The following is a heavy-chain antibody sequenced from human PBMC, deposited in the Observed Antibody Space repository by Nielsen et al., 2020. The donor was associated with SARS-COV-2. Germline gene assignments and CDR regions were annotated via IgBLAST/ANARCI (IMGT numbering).Heavy chain of an antibody. CDR3: ARSPCSGTSCYAGGYNWFDP. D-gene: IGHD2-2*01. J-gene: IGHJ5*02. CDR2: INPNSGGT. Sequence: WVRQAPGQGLEWMGWINPNSGGTNYAQKFQGWVTMTRDTSISTAYMELSRLRSDDTAVYYCARSPCSGTSCYAGGYNWFDPWGQGTLVTVSS. V-gene: IGHV1-2*04.